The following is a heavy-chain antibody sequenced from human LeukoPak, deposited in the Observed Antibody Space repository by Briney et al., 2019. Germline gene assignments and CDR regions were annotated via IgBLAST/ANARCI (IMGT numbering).Heavy chain of an antibody. CDR2: ISSSGSTI. D-gene: IGHD3-22*01. V-gene: IGHV3-48*03. CDR1: GFTFSSYE. CDR3: AKRENYYDSSGYYHPQYYFDY. J-gene: IGHJ4*02. Sequence: QSGGSLRLSCAASGFTFSSYEVNWVRQAPGKGLEWVSYISSSGSTIYYADSVKGRFTISRDNAKNSLYLQMNGLRAEDTAVYYCAKRENYYDSSGYYHPQYYFDYWGQGTLVTVSS.